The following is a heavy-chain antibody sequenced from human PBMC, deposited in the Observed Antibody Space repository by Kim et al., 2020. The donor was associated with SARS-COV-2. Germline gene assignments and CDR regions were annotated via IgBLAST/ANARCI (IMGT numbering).Heavy chain of an antibody. J-gene: IGHJ6*02. Sequence: GRFTIARDNSKNTLYLQMNSRRAEDTAVYYCAKDPIVVVTAIGPYYGMDVWGQGTTVTVSS. D-gene: IGHD2-21*02. CDR3: AKDPIVVVTAIGPYYGMDV. V-gene: IGHV3-23*01.